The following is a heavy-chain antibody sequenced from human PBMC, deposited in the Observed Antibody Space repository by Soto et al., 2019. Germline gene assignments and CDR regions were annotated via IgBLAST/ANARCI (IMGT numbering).Heavy chain of an antibody. D-gene: IGHD3-10*01. Sequence: ASVKVSCKASGGTFSSYAISWVRQAPGQGLEWMGGIIPIFGTANYAQKFQGRVTITADESTSTAYMELSSLRSEDTAVYYCARAPPNYYGSGSYQALYFDYWGQGTLVTVSS. CDR1: GGTFSSYA. CDR2: IIPIFGTA. V-gene: IGHV1-69*13. CDR3: ARAPPNYYGSGSYQALYFDY. J-gene: IGHJ4*02.